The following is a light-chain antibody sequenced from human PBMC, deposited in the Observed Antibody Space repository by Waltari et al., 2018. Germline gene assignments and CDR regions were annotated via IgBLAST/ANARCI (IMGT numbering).Light chain of an antibody. V-gene: IGLV2-23*02. CDR1: TSDVGSYDI. J-gene: IGLJ1*01. CDR3: CSYAGRGTYV. CDR2: VVF. Sequence: QSALTQPASVSGTPGQSITISCSGTTSDVGSYDIVSWYQQHPGQPPKLLICVVFKRPPDPSSLFAGAKSGSTASLTISGLQPEDEADYYCCSYAGRGTYVFGSGTKVTVL.